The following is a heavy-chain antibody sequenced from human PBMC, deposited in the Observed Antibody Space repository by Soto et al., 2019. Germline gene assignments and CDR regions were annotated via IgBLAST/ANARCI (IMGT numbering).Heavy chain of an antibody. J-gene: IGHJ6*02. D-gene: IGHD6-13*01. CDR2: IYYSGST. CDR3: ARDYSRIAATSRRGMDV. V-gene: IGHV4-31*03. Sequence: TSETLSLTCTVSGGSISSGGYYWSWIRQHPGKGLEWIGYIYYSGSTYYNPSLKSRVTISVDTSKNQFSLKLSSVTAADTAVYYCARDYSRIAATSRRGMDVWGQGTTVTVSS. CDR1: GGSISSGGYY.